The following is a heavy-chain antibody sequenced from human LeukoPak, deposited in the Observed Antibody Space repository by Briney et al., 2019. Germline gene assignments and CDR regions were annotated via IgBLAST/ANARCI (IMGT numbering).Heavy chain of an antibody. D-gene: IGHD6-13*01. CDR2: ISSSSSYI. V-gene: IGHV3-21*01. CDR3: ARGGRAAADY. CDR1: GFTFSSYS. J-gene: IGHJ4*02. Sequence: GGSLRLSCAASGFTFSSYSMNWVRQAPGKGLEWVSSISSSSSYIYYADSVKGRFTISRDNSKNTLYLQMNSLRAEDTAVYYCARGGRAAADYWGQGTLVTASS.